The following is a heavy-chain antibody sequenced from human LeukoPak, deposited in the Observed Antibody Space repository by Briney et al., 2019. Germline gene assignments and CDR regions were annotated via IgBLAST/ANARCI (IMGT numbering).Heavy chain of an antibody. J-gene: IGHJ4*02. D-gene: IGHD3-22*01. V-gene: IGHV3-9*01. CDR1: GFTFDDYA. CDR3: AKGGSVVVEYYFDY. Sequence: PGRSLRLSCAASGFTFDDYAMHWVRQAPGKGLEWVSGISWNSGSMGYADSVKGRFTISRDNAKNSLYLQMNSLRAEDTALYYCAKGGSVVVEYYFDYWGQGTLVTVSS. CDR2: ISWNSGSM.